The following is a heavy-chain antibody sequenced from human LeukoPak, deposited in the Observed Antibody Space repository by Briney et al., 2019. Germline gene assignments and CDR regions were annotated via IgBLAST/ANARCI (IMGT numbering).Heavy chain of an antibody. V-gene: IGHV1-2*02. J-gene: IGHJ6*02. CDR2: INPNSGGT. D-gene: IGHD6-19*01. Sequence: ASVKVSCKASGYTFTGYYMHRVRQAPGQGLEWMGWINPNSGGTNYAQKFQGRVTMTRDTSISTAYMELSRLRSDDTAVYYCARVIAVAGTKYYGMDVWGQGTTVTVSS. CDR1: GYTFTGYY. CDR3: ARVIAVAGTKYYGMDV.